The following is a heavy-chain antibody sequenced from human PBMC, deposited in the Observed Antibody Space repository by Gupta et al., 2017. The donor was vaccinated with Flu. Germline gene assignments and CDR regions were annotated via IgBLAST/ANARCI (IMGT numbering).Heavy chain of an antibody. J-gene: IGHJ4*02. CDR1: GFTFSNYA. D-gene: IGHD6-6*01. CDR2: ITRSADST. Sequence: EVQLLESGGGLVQPGGSLRLSCAASGFTFSNYAMTWVRQAPGKGLEWVSTITRSADSTYYADSVKGRFTISRDNSKNTLYLEMNSLRAEDTALYYGAKKYTTSSGAFFDYWGQGSLVTVSS. V-gene: IGHV3-23*01. CDR3: AKKYTTSSGAFFDY.